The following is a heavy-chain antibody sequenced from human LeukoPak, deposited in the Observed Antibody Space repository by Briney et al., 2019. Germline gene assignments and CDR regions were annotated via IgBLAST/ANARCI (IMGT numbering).Heavy chain of an antibody. CDR1: GFTFNSYA. CDR2: TSSGSSTI. Sequence: GGSLRLSCAASGFTFNSYAMNWVRQAPGRGLEWVSYTSSGSSTIYYADSVKGRFTISRDNAKNSLYLQMNSLRDEDTAVYYCARVWWSSSSRVAYYFDYWGQGTLVTVSS. CDR3: ARVWWSSSSRVAYYFDY. D-gene: IGHD6-6*01. V-gene: IGHV3-48*02. J-gene: IGHJ4*02.